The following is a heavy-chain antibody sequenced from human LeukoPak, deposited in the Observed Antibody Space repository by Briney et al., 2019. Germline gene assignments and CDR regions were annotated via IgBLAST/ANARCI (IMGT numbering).Heavy chain of an antibody. V-gene: IGHV4-59*08. CDR1: GGSISSYY. Sequence: SETLSLTCTVSGGSISSYYWTWIRQPPGKGLEWIGYIYNSRSTNYNPSLKSRVTISVDTSKNQFSLKLSSVTAADTAVYYCARRGGSTAIVYWGQGTLVTVSS. CDR2: IYNSRST. D-gene: IGHD6-13*01. CDR3: ARRGGSTAIVY. J-gene: IGHJ4*02.